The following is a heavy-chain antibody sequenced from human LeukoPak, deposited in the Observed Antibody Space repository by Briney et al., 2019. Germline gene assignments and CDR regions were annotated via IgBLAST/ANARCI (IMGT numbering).Heavy chain of an antibody. J-gene: IGHJ4*02. Sequence: SETLSLTCTVSGGSITSTTYFWGWIRQPPGKGLECIGIIYYSGTTYYNPSLKNRVTISVDTSKNQLSLKLTSVIAADTAIYYCARPDTDWGQGTLVTVSS. V-gene: IGHV4-39*01. CDR1: GGSITSTTYF. D-gene: IGHD3-22*01. CDR2: IYYSGTT. CDR3: ARPDTD.